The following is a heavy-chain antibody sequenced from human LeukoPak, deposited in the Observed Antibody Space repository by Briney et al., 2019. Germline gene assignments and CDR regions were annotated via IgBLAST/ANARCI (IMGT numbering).Heavy chain of an antibody. V-gene: IGHV4-34*01. Sequence: SETLSLTCAVYVGSFSDNYWSWIRQPPGKGLEWIGEINHSGSTNYNPSLKSRVTISVDTSKNQFSLRLSSVTAADTALYYCARVRAVAGRGYLDYWGQGTLVTVSS. J-gene: IGHJ4*02. CDR2: INHSGST. CDR3: ARVRAVAGRGYLDY. D-gene: IGHD6-19*01. CDR1: VGSFSDNY.